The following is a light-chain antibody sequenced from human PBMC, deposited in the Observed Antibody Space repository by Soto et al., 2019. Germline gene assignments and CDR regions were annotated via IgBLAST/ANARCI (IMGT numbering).Light chain of an antibody. V-gene: IGKV3-11*01. CDR2: GVS. CDR3: QQRSNWPRMYT. Sequence: EIVLTQSPGTLSLSPGERATLSCRASQSVSSVFLAWYQQKRGQAPRLLIYGVSSRATGIPARFSGSGSGTDFTLTISSLEPEDFAVYYCQQRSNWPRMYTFGQGTKLEIK. CDR1: QSVSSVF. J-gene: IGKJ2*01.